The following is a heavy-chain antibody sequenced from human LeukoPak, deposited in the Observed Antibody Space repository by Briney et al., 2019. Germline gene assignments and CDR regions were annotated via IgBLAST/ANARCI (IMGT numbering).Heavy chain of an antibody. CDR1: GFTVSSNY. J-gene: IGHJ3*02. D-gene: IGHD3-16*01. CDR2: IYSGGST. V-gene: IGHV3-53*01. Sequence: GGSLRLSCAASGFTVSSNYMSWVRQAPGEGPEWVSVIYSGGSTYYADSVKGRFTISRDNSKNTLYLQMNSLRAEDTAVYYCARVGGIALGVAFDIWGQGTMVTVSS. CDR3: ARVGGIALGVAFDI.